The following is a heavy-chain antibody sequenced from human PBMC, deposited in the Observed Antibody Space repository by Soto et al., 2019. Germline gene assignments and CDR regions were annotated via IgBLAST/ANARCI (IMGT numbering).Heavy chain of an antibody. D-gene: IGHD3-22*01. V-gene: IGHV3-13*05. CDR1: GFTFSSYD. CDR2: IGTAGDP. J-gene: IGHJ6*02. Sequence: GGSLRLSCAASGFTFSSYDMHWVRQATGKGLEWVSAIGTAGDPYYPGSVKGRFTISRENAKNSLYLQMNSLRAGDTAVYYCARGGNSSGYYYGYYYYGMDVWGQATTVTVSS. CDR3: ARGGNSSGYYYGYYYYGMDV.